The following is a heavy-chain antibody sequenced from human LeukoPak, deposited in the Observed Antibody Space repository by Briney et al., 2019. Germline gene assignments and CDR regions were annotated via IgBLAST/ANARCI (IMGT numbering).Heavy chain of an antibody. CDR2: ISSGSHST. CDR3: ARAGAYHFDN. Sequence: PGGSLRLSCAASGFTFSDYYMTWIRQAPGKGLEWVSYISSGSHSTNYLDSVKGRFTISRDNAKNTLYLQMNSLRAEDTAVYYCARAGAYHFDNWGQGTLVTVSS. V-gene: IGHV3-11*06. CDR1: GFTFSDYY. D-gene: IGHD3-16*01. J-gene: IGHJ4*02.